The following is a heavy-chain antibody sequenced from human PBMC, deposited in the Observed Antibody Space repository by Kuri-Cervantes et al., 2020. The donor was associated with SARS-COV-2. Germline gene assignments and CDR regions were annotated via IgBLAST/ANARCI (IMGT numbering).Heavy chain of an antibody. V-gene: IGHV2-5*05. D-gene: IGHD4-11*01. CDR1: GFSLSTSGVG. Sequence: SGPTLVKPTQTLTLTCTFSGFSLSTSGVGVGWIRQPPGKALEWLALIYWDDDKRYGSSLKTRLTISKDTSKNQVVLTMTSVDPVDTATYYCARIQATTVIADYWGQGTLVTVSS. CDR3: ARIQATTVIADY. J-gene: IGHJ4*02. CDR2: IYWDDDK.